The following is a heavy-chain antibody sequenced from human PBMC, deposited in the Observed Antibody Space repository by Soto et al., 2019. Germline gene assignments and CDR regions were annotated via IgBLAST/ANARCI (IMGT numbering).Heavy chain of an antibody. CDR2: ISYDGSNK. CDR1: GFTFSSYA. V-gene: IGHV3-30-3*01. D-gene: IGHD2-15*01. J-gene: IGHJ3*02. CDR3: ARDVGVVVVGPVNAFDI. Sequence: QVQLVESGGGVVQPGRSLRLSCAASGFTFSSYAMHWVRQAPGKGLEWVAVISYDGSNKYYADSVKGRFTISRDNSKNTLYLQMNSLRAEDTAVYYCARDVGVVVVGPVNAFDIWGQGTMVTVS.